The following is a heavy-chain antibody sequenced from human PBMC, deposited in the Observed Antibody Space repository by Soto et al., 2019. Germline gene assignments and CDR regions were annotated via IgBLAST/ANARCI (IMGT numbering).Heavy chain of an antibody. CDR1: GGSISSSNW. V-gene: IGHV4-4*02. J-gene: IGHJ4*02. CDR3: ARDKARYYYGSGSSTPFHY. CDR2: ISHSGST. Sequence: QVQLQESGPGLVKPSGTLSLTCAVSGGSISSSNWWNWVRQPPGKGLEWIGEISHSGSTNDNPSLNSRVTISVDKSKNQFSLKLSPVTAADTAVYYCARDKARYYYGSGSSTPFHYWGQGTLVTVSS. D-gene: IGHD3-10*01.